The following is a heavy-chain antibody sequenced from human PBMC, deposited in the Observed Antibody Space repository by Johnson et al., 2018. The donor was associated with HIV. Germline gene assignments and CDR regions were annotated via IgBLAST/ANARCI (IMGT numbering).Heavy chain of an antibody. J-gene: IGHJ3*02. CDR2: VSAGGDNT. D-gene: IGHD3-22*01. CDR1: GFTFSSYA. Sequence: VQLVESGGGLVKPGGSLRLSCAASGFTFSSYAMDWVRQTPGKGLAWVSAVSAGGDNTYYADSVEGRFTISRDNAKNSLYLQMNSLRAEDTAVYFCARVTKYYFDSSVDAFDIWGQGTVVTVSS. CDR3: ARVTKYYFDSSVDAFDI. V-gene: IGHV3-23*04.